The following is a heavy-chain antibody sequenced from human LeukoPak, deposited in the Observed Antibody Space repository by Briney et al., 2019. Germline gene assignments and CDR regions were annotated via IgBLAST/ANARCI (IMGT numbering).Heavy chain of an antibody. CDR2: IKQDGGEK. Sequence: GGSLRLSCAASGFTFSSPGMTWVRQTPGKGLEWVANIKQDGGEKYYVDSVKGRFTISRDNAKNSLYLQMNSLRAEDTAVYYCARDLYNSASKWGQGTLVTVSS. V-gene: IGHV3-7*03. CDR1: GFTFSSPG. CDR3: ARDLYNSASK. D-gene: IGHD6-25*01. J-gene: IGHJ4*02.